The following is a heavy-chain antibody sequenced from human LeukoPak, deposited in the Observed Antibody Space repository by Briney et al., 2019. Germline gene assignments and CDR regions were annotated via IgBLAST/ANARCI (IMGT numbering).Heavy chain of an antibody. V-gene: IGHV4-34*01. CDR2: INHSGST. CDR1: GGSFSGYY. CDR3: ARHPASGSPPFDP. J-gene: IGHJ5*02. D-gene: IGHD3-10*01. Sequence: NPSETLSLTCAVYGGSFSGYYWSWIRQPPGKGLEWIGEINHSGSTNYNPSLKSRVTISVDTSKTQFSLKLSSVTAADTAVYYCARHPASGSPPFDPWGQGTLVTVSS.